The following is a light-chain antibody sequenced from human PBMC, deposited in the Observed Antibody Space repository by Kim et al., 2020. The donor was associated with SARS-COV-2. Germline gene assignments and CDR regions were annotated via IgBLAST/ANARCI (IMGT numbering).Light chain of an antibody. CDR2: DVS. V-gene: IGLV2-14*03. CDR3: SSYTSSSTV. J-gene: IGLJ2*01. Sequence: QSALTQPASVSGSPGQSITISCTGTSSDVGGYNYVSWYQQHPGKAPKLMIYDVSNRPSGVSNRFSDSKSGNTASLTISGLQAEDEADYYCSSYTSSSTVFGGGTQLTVL. CDR1: SSDVGGYNY.